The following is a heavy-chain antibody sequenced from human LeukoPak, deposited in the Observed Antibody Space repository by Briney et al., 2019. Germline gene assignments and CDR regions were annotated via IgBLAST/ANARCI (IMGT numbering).Heavy chain of an antibody. CDR3: ARLGYDYVWGSYRTPYNWFDP. Sequence: SETLSLTCTVSGGSISSYYWSWIRQPPGKGLEWIGYIYYSGSTNYNPSLKSRVTISVDTSKNQFSLKLTSVTAADTAVYYCARLGYDYVWGSYRTPYNWFDPWGQGTLVTVSS. CDR1: GGSISSYY. J-gene: IGHJ5*02. CDR2: IYYSGST. V-gene: IGHV4-59*01. D-gene: IGHD3-16*02.